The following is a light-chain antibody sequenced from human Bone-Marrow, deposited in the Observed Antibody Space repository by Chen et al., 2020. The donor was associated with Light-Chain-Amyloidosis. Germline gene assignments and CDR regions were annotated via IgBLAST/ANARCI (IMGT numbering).Light chain of an antibody. CDR3: YSTDSSGNHLV. Sequence: SYELTQPPSVSVSPGHTVRITCSGDALPKKYAYWYQQKSGQAPVLVIYEDSKRPSGIPERFSGSSSGTIATLTISGAQVEDEADYYCYSTDSSGNHLVFCGGTKLTVL. CDR2: EDS. J-gene: IGLJ3*02. CDR1: ALPKKY. V-gene: IGLV3-10*01.